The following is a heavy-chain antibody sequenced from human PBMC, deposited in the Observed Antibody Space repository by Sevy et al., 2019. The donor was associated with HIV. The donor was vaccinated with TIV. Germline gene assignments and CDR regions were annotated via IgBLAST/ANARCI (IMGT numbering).Heavy chain of an antibody. CDR3: ARGVTMIRGGGYYFDY. CDR2: MIPIFGTT. D-gene: IGHD3-22*01. CDR1: GGTFSSYA. J-gene: IGHJ4*02. V-gene: IGHV1-69*13. Sequence: SVKVSCKASGGTFSSYAIHWVRQAPGQGLEWMGGMIPIFGTTNYAQKFQGRVTITADESTSTSNMELSSLRSEDTAVYYCARGVTMIRGGGYYFDYWGQGTLVTVSS.